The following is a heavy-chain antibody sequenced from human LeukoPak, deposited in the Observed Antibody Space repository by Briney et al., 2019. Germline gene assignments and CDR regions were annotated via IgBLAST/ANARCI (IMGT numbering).Heavy chain of an antibody. V-gene: IGHV3-21*01. D-gene: IGHD3-10*01. CDR3: AKGHYGSGSYDY. Sequence: GGSLRLSCAASGFTFSSYSMNWVRQAPGKGLEWVSSISSSSSYIYYADSVKGRFTISRDNSKNTLYLQMNSLRPEDTAIYYCAKGHYGSGSYDYWGQGNLVTVSS. CDR1: GFTFSSYS. CDR2: ISSSSSYI. J-gene: IGHJ4*02.